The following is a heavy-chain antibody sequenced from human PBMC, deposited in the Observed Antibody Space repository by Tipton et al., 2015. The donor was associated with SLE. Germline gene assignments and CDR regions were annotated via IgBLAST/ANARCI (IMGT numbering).Heavy chain of an antibody. CDR3: AKYESSDDSLDS. Sequence: TLSLTCTVFGDSISSSGYQWGWIRQPPGKGLEWIGRISYSENTYYNPSLRSRVTLLLDMSKNQFSLKLRSVTAADTAVYFCAKYESSDDSLDSWGQGTLVTVSS. CDR1: GDSISSSGYQ. V-gene: IGHV4-39*07. CDR2: ISYSENT. D-gene: IGHD3-22*01. J-gene: IGHJ4*02.